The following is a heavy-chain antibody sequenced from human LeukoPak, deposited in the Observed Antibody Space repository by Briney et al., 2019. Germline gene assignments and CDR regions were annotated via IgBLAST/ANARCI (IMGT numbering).Heavy chain of an antibody. CDR2: IVPIFGTA. J-gene: IGHJ4*02. V-gene: IGHV1-69*05. CDR1: GGTFSSYA. CDR3: AREFSGRLDY. Sequence: ASVKVSCKASGGTFSSYAISWVRQAPGQGLEWMGGIVPIFGTANYAQKFQGRVTITTDESTSTAYMELSSLRSEDTAVYYCAREFSGRLDYWGQGTLVTVSS.